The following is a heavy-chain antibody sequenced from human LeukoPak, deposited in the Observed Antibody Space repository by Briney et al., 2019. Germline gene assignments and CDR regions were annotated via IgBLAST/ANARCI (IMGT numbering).Heavy chain of an antibody. CDR2: ISGSGGST. Sequence: GGSLRLSCAASGFTFSSYAMSWVRQAPGKGLEWVSAISGSGGSTYYADSVKGRFTISRDNSKNTLYLQMNSLSAEDTAVYYCAKTRGLLLNAFDIWGQGTMVTVSS. D-gene: IGHD3-10*01. CDR1: GFTFSSYA. V-gene: IGHV3-23*01. J-gene: IGHJ3*02. CDR3: AKTRGLLLNAFDI.